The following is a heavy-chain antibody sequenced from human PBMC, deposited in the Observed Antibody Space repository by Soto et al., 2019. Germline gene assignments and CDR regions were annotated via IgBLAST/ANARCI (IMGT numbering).Heavy chain of an antibody. D-gene: IGHD4-17*01. V-gene: IGHV3-23*01. Sequence: SLRLSCAASGFTFSGYAMSWVRQAPGKGLEWVSAISGSGGSTYYADSVKGRFTISRDNSKNTLYLQMNSLRAEDTAVYYCAKDLSTVTTNGYFDYWGQGTLVTVSS. CDR3: AKDLSTVTTNGYFDY. J-gene: IGHJ4*02. CDR1: GFTFSGYA. CDR2: ISGSGGST.